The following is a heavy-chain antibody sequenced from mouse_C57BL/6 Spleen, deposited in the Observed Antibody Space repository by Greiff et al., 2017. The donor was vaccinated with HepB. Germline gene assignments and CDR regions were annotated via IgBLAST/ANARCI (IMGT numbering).Heavy chain of an antibody. CDR1: GFTFSDYY. CDR2: ISNGGGST. CDR3: ARPGFDY. V-gene: IGHV5-12*01. J-gene: IGHJ2*01. Sequence: EVQLQESGGGLVQPGGSLKLSCAASGFTFSDYYMYWVRQIPEKRLEWVAYISNGGGSTYYPDTVKGRFTITRDNAKNTLYLQMSRLKSEDTAMYYCARPGFDYWGQGTTLTVSS.